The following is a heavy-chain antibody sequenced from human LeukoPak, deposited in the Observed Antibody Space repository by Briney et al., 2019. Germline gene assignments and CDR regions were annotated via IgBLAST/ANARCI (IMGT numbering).Heavy chain of an antibody. Sequence: SETLPLTCAVYGGSFSGYYWSWIRQPPGKGLEWIGEINHSGSTNYNPSLKSRVTISVDTSKNQFSLKLSSVTAADTAVYYCASSGPKQYYYDSSSYYYRYWGQGTLVTVSS. CDR3: ASSGPKQYYYDSSSYYYRY. CDR2: INHSGST. D-gene: IGHD3-22*01. J-gene: IGHJ4*02. V-gene: IGHV4-34*01. CDR1: GGSFSGYY.